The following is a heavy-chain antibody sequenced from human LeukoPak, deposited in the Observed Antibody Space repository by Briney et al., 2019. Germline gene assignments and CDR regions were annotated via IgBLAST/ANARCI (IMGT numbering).Heavy chain of an antibody. Sequence: PGGSLRLSCAASGFTFSSYAMHWVRQAPGKGLEWVAIISYDGSNKYYAESVKGRFTISRDNSKNTLYLEMNSLRVEDTAVYYCTSWGDTTAEYFQRWGQGTLVTVSS. CDR1: GFTFSSYA. D-gene: IGHD2-21*02. CDR3: TSWGDTTAEYFQR. J-gene: IGHJ1*01. V-gene: IGHV3-30-3*01. CDR2: ISYDGSNK.